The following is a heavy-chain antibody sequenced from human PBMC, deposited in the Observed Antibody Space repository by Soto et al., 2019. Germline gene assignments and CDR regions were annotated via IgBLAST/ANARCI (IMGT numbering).Heavy chain of an antibody. CDR2: IYWDDDK. V-gene: IGHV2-5*02. CDR1: GFSLSTSGVG. CDR3: AHERDYGGNHPFDY. J-gene: IGHJ4*02. Sequence: QITLKESGPTLVKPTQTLTLTCTFSGFSLSTSGVGVGWIRQPPGKALEWLALIYWDDDKRYSPSLKSRLTTTKDTSKKQVVLTMTNMDPVDTATYYCAHERDYGGNHPFDYWGQGTLVTVSS. D-gene: IGHD4-17*01.